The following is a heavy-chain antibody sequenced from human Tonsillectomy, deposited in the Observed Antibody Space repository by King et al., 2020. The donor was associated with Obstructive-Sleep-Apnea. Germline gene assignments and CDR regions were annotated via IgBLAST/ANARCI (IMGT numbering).Heavy chain of an antibody. CDR1: GGTFSSYA. Sequence: QLVQSGAEVKKPGSSVKVSCKASGGTFSSYAISWVRQAPGQGLEWMGRIIPILGIANYARKFQSRVTITADKSTRTAYMELSSLRSEDTAVYYCARDSQVPTITFDYWGQGTLVTVSS. CDR2: IIPILGIA. V-gene: IGHV1-69*04. D-gene: IGHD5-12*01. CDR3: ARDSQVPTITFDY. J-gene: IGHJ4*02.